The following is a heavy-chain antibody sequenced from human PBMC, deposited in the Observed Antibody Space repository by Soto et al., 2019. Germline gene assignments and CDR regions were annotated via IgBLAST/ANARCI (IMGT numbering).Heavy chain of an antibody. CDR3: AKPLQQWLLQGSGVDV. V-gene: IGHV3-23*01. Sequence: EVQLLESGGGLVQPGGSLRLSCAASGFSFSEYSMTWDRQAPGKGLQWVSAISGDTATTHYADSVKGRFTISRDNSRDTLYLQMNSLRVEDTAIYYCAKPLQQWLLQGSGVDVWGQGTTVTVSS. CDR2: ISGDTATT. D-gene: IGHD6-19*01. J-gene: IGHJ6*02. CDR1: GFSFSEYS.